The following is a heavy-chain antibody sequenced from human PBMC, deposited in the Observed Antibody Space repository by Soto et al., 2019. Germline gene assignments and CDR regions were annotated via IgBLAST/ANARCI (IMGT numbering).Heavy chain of an antibody. Sequence: SETLSLTCTVSGDSISSGGYYWSWIRQHPGKGLEWIGYIYYSGTTYYNPSLESRVTISADTSENQFSLRVNSVTVADTAVYYCARGPSGDKVLFWGQGALVTVSS. J-gene: IGHJ4*02. V-gene: IGHV4-31*03. CDR2: IYYSGTT. D-gene: IGHD7-27*01. CDR3: ARGPSGDKVLF. CDR1: GDSISSGGYY.